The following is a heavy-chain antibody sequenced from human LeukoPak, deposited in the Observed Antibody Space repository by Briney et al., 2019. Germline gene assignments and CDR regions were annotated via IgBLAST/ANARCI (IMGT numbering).Heavy chain of an antibody. Sequence: GASVKVSCKASGGTFSSYAISWVRQAPGQGLEWMGGIIPIFGTANYAQKFQGRVTITADKSTSTAYMELSSLRSEDTAAYYCARFPGYCTTGICHMGAFDIWGQGTMVTVSS. CDR3: ARFPGYCTTGICHMGAFDI. CDR1: GGTFSSYA. J-gene: IGHJ3*02. D-gene: IGHD2-8*01. CDR2: IIPIFGTA. V-gene: IGHV1-69*06.